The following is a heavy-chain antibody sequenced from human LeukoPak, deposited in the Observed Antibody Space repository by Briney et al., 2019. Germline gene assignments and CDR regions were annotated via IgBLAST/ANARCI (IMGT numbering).Heavy chain of an antibody. CDR3: ARRAYSDFFFDS. CDR2: ISGSGDSK. V-gene: IGHV3-11*01. Sequence: GGSLRLSCAASGFSFSDLYMSWIRQAPGKGREWISHISGSGDSKFYADSVKGRLTISRDNPEKSLYLQMNNLRVEDTAVYYCARRAYSDFFFDSWGQGILVTVSS. D-gene: IGHD4-11*01. CDR1: GFSFSDLY. J-gene: IGHJ4*02.